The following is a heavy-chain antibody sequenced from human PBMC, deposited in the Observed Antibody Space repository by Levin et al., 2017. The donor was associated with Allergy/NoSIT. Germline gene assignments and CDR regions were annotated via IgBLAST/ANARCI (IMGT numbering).Heavy chain of an antibody. Sequence: GGSLRLSCTASGFTFGDYAMSWVRQAPGKGLEWVGFIRSKAYGGTTEYAASVKGRFTISRDDSKSIAYLQMNSLKTEDTAVYYCTRDTNSGGYFDPLYYYYGMDVWGQGTTVTVSS. V-gene: IGHV3-49*04. D-gene: IGHD3-9*01. J-gene: IGHJ6*02. CDR1: GFTFGDYA. CDR3: TRDTNSGGYFDPLYYYYGMDV. CDR2: IRSKAYGGTT.